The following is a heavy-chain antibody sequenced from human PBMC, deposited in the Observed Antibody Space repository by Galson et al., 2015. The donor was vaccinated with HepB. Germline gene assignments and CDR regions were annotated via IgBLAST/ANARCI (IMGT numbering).Heavy chain of an antibody. CDR1: GCSFTDYY. CDR3: AREVYCANAVCYGLDY. J-gene: IGHJ4*02. Sequence: SVKVSCKASGCSFTDYYMHWVRQAPGQRLEWMGWINPHSGVTKYGQKFQGWVSMTRDTSFNTAYMELSRLKSDDTAVYYCAREVYCANAVCYGLDYWGQGTLVTVSS. D-gene: IGHD2-8*01. CDR2: INPHSGVT. V-gene: IGHV1-2*04.